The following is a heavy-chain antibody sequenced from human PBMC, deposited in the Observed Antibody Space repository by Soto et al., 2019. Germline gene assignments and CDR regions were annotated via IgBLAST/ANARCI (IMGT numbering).Heavy chain of an antibody. D-gene: IGHD2-2*01. J-gene: IGHJ6*02. CDR3: ARDLRIVVVPAADLSWGDYYGMDV. V-gene: IGHV3-48*01. CDR2: ISSSSSTI. CDR1: GFTFSSYS. Sequence: PGGSLRLSCAASGFTFSSYSMNWVRQAPGKGLEWVSYISSSSSTIYYADSVKGRFTISRDNAKNSLYLQMNSLRAEDTAVYYCARDLRIVVVPAADLSWGDYYGMDVWGQGTTVTVSS.